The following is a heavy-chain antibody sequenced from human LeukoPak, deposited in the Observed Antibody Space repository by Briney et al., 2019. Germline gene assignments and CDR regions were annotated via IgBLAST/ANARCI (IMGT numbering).Heavy chain of an antibody. CDR3: TRDARFCSGRTHLYF. V-gene: IGHV3-7*04. CDR1: EFTYNRYC. D-gene: IGHD3-10*02. Sequence: PGGSLRLSCAPCEFTYNRYCMRWLRQAPGKGLQWVANIKHDGSEAHYVDSVKGRFTISRDNAKSSLSLQMNSLNVDDTGVYFCTRDARFCSGRTHLYFWSQGTLVSVSS. J-gene: IGHJ4*02. CDR2: IKHDGSEA.